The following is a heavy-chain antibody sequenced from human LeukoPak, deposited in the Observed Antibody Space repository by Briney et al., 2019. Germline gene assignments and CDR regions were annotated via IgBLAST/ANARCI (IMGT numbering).Heavy chain of an antibody. CDR1: GFTFSSYA. CDR2: IYSGGST. J-gene: IGHJ4*02. CDR3: ASLIMYYYDSSGPKGDY. V-gene: IGHV3-53*01. D-gene: IGHD3-22*01. Sequence: GGSLRLSCAASGFTFSSYAMSWVRQAPGKGLEWVSVIYSGGSTYYADSVKGRFTISRDNSKNTLYLQMNSLRAEDTAVYYCASLIMYYYDSSGPKGDYWGQGTLVTVSS.